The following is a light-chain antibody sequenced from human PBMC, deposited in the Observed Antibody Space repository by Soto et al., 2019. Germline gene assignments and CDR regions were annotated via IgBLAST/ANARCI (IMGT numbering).Light chain of an antibody. V-gene: IGKV3-15*01. Sequence: EVVMTQSPASLSASPGDRVTLSCRASQNIRSSLAWYQQRPGQAPRLLIYDASTRATGIPARFSGRGSGADFTLTISSLQLDDFATYYCQQYNSYWTFGQGTKVDIK. CDR2: DAS. CDR1: QNIRSS. CDR3: QQYNSYWT. J-gene: IGKJ1*01.